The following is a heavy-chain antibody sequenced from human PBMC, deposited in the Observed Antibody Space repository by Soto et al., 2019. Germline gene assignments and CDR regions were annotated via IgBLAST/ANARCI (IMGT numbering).Heavy chain of an antibody. D-gene: IGHD6-13*01. CDR3: AKRQQLVRYQYGMDV. Sequence: EVQLVESGGGLIQPGGSLRLSCAASGFTVSTNYMSWVRQAPGKGLEWLSVIYGGDTTYYADSVKGRFTTSRDNSKNTLDLQMNNVRAEDTAVYYCAKRQQLVRYQYGMDVWGQGTTVTVSS. V-gene: IGHV3-53*01. J-gene: IGHJ6*02. CDR2: IYGGDTT. CDR1: GFTVSTNY.